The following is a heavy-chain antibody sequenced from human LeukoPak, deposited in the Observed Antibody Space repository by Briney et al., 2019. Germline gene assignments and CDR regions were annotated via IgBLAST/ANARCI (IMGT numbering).Heavy chain of an antibody. CDR3: AKYNWNHRDY. CDR1: GFTVSSNY. V-gene: IGHV3-66*01. D-gene: IGHD1-14*01. CDR2: IYSGGST. J-gene: IGHJ4*02. Sequence: GGSLRLSCAASGFTVSSNYMSWVRQAPGKGLEWVSVIYSGGSTYYADSVKGRFTISRDNSKNTLYLQMDSLRAGDTAIYYCAKYNWNHRDYWGQGTLVTVSS.